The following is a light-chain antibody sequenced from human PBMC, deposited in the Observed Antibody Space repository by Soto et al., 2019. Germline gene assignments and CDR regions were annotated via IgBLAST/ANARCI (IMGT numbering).Light chain of an antibody. V-gene: IGKV3-20*01. CDR1: QSVTSY. CDR3: QHYGSSRT. Sequence: IVLTQSPGTLSLSPGERATLSCRASQSVTSYLAWYQQKPGQAPRLLIYGASTRATGIPDRFSGSGSGTDFTLTISRLEPEDFAVYYCQHYGSSRTFGQGTKVEIK. J-gene: IGKJ1*01. CDR2: GAS.